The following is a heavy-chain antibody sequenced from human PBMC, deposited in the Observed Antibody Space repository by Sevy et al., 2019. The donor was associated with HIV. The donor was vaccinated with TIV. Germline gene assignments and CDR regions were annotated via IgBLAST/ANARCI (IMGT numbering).Heavy chain of an antibody. D-gene: IGHD3-16*01. CDR1: GFTFSSYD. V-gene: IGHV3-48*01. J-gene: IGHJ3*02. CDR3: ARDKMGGSFDI. CDR2: ITTSGGTI. Sequence: GGSLRFSCAASGFTFSSYDMNWVRQAPGKGLEWVSFITTSGGTIYYADSVKGRFTVSRDSAENSLYLQMNSLRVEDTAVYYCARDKMGGSFDIWGQGTMVTVSS.